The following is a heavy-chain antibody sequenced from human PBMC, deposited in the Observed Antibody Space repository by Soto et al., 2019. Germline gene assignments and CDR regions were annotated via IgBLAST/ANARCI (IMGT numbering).Heavy chain of an antibody. CDR2: IYPGGVNI. J-gene: IGHJ6*02. D-gene: IGHD3-16*01. CDR1: GYSFTSHY. V-gene: IGHV1-46*01. Sequence: ASVKVSCKAIGYSFTSHYMHWVRQAPGQGLEWIGTIYPGGVNIAYAQKFKDRVTMTKDTSTSTAYMELSSLRSEDTAVYYCAALYGIYYYGMDVWGQGTTVTVSS. CDR3: AALYGIYYYGMDV.